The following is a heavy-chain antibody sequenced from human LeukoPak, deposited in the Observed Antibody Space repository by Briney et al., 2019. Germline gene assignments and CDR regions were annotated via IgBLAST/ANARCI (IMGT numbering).Heavy chain of an antibody. CDR2: IRWDSGYF. J-gene: IGHJ4*02. D-gene: IGHD3-10*01. V-gene: IGHV3-9*01. Sequence: GGSLRLSCAASGFTFGDYAMHWVRQGPGKGPEWVSGIRWDSGYFAYADSVKGRFTISRDNAKNFLYLQMQSLRVEDTALYYCIKGGLRLYFGQFHYWGQGTLVTVSS. CDR3: IKGGLRLYFGQFHY. CDR1: GFTFGDYA.